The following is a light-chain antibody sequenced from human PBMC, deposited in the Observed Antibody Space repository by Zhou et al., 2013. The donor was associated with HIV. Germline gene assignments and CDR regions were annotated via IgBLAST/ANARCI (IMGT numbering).Light chain of an antibody. Sequence: DIQMTQSPSSLSASVGDRVTITCRASQGLSNYLAWYQQKPGEVPKLLIYAASTLQPGVPSRFTGSGSDTHFTLTISSLQPEDVAVYHCQQSYSTPYTFGQGTKLEIK. CDR3: QQSYSTPYT. CDR2: AAS. CDR1: QGLSNY. J-gene: IGKJ2*01. V-gene: IGKV1-27*01.